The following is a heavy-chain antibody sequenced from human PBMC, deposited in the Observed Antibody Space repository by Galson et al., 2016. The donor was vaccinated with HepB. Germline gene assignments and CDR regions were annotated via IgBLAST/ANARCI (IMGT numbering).Heavy chain of an antibody. J-gene: IGHJ4*02. CDR3: ARDVGAGWFDY. V-gene: IGHV3-30-3*01. D-gene: IGHD6-19*01. CDR2: ISYDGSNK. Sequence: SLRLSCAASGFTFSDYAMHWVRQAPGKGLEWVAVISYDGSNKYYADSVKGRFTISRDNSKNTLYLQMNSLRAEDTAVYYCARDVGAGWFDYWGQGTLVTVSS. CDR1: GFTFSDYA.